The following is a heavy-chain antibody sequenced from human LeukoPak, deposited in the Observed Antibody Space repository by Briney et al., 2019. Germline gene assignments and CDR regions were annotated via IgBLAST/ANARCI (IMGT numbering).Heavy chain of an antibody. CDR3: ARIPVYYDFWSGYPSGVWFDP. CDR2: INHSGST. D-gene: IGHD3-3*01. Sequence: PSETLSLTCAVYGGSFSGYYWSWIRQPPGKGLEWIGEINHSGSTYYNPSLKSRVTISVDTSKNQFSLKLSSVTAADTAVYYCARIPVYYDFWSGYPSGVWFDPWGQGTLVTVSS. V-gene: IGHV4-34*01. J-gene: IGHJ5*02. CDR1: GGSFSGYY.